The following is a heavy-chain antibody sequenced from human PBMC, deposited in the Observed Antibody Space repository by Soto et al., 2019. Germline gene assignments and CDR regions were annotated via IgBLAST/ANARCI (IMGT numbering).Heavy chain of an antibody. CDR1: GGRFSSYA. CDR2: IIPIFGTA. D-gene: IGHD6-13*01. Sequence: GASVKVSCMASGGRFSSYAISWVRQAPGQGLEWMGGIIPIFGTANYAQKFQGRVTITADESTSTAYMELSSLRSEDTAVYYCARGFDAGTNDDWGQGTLVTVSS. V-gene: IGHV1-69*13. J-gene: IGHJ4*02. CDR3: ARGFDAGTNDD.